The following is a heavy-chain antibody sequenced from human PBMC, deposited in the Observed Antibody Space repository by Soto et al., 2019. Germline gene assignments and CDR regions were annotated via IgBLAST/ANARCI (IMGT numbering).Heavy chain of an antibody. V-gene: IGHV3-21*01. Sequence: EVQLVESGGGLVKPGGSLRLSCAASGFTFSSYSMNWVRQAPGKGLEWVSSISSSSSYIYYADSVKGRFTISRDNAKNSLYLQMNSLRAEDTAVYYCARVGLGGSYYEYYYYGMDVWGQGTTVTVSS. CDR1: GFTFSSYS. J-gene: IGHJ6*02. CDR3: ARVGLGGSYYEYYYYGMDV. CDR2: ISSSSSYI. D-gene: IGHD1-26*01.